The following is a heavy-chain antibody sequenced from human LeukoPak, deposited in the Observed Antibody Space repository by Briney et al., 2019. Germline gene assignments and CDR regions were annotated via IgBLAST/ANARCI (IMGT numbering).Heavy chain of an antibody. Sequence: PGGSLRLSCAASGFTFSDYNMNWVRQPPGEGLEWVSSISGFSNYIYYADSVKGRFTISRDNAKNSLYLQMNSLRAEDTAVYYCARWDNDSDWWGQGTLVTVSS. V-gene: IGHV3-21*01. CDR3: ARWDNDSDW. CDR2: ISGFSNYI. J-gene: IGHJ4*02. CDR1: GFTFSDYN. D-gene: IGHD3-22*01.